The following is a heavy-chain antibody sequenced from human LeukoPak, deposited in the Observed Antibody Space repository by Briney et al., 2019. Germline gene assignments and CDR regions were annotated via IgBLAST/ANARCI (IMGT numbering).Heavy chain of an antibody. CDR3: ARVGFSSGWYGFDY. J-gene: IGHJ4*02. CDR1: GGSISSFY. CDR2: IYSSGIT. Sequence: SETLSLTCTVSGGSISSFYWSWIRQPPGNGLEWIGYIYSSGITNYNPSLKSRVTISVDTSKNQFSLHLSPVTAADTAVYYCARVGFSSGWYGFDYWGQGTLVTVSS. V-gene: IGHV4-59*08. D-gene: IGHD6-19*01.